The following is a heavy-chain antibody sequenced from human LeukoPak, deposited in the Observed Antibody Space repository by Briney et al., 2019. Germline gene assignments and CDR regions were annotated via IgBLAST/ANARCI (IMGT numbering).Heavy chain of an antibody. CDR3: ARDPGYSCPYAYYYSFFDS. D-gene: IGHD3-16*01. V-gene: IGHV3-66*01. CDR2: IYTGGPT. CDR1: GFNVSSKY. J-gene: IGHJ4*02. Sequence: GGTLRLSCAASGFNVSSKYMNWVRQAPGKGLEWVAVIYTGGPTYYADSVQGRFTISRDNSRNTVYLQMNSLRVEDTAMYFCARDPGYSCPYAYYYSFFDSWGQGTLVTVSS.